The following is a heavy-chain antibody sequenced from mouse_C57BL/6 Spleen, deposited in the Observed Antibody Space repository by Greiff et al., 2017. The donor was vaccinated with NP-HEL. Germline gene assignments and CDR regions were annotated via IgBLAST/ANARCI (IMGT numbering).Heavy chain of an antibody. Sequence: QVQLKQSGAELAKPGASVKLSCKASGYTFTSYWMHWVKQRPGQGLEWIGYINPSSGYTKYNQKFKDKATLTADKSSSTAYMQLSSLTYEDSAVYYCASLYYGNYVDYWGQGTTLTVSS. J-gene: IGHJ2*01. CDR2: INPSSGYT. D-gene: IGHD2-1*01. V-gene: IGHV1-7*01. CDR1: GYTFTSYW. CDR3: ASLYYGNYVDY.